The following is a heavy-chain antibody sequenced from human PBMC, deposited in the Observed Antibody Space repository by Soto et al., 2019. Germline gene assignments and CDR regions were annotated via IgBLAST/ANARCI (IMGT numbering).Heavy chain of an antibody. Sequence: QVQLQESGPGLVKPSETLSLTCTVSGGSISSYYWSWIRQPPGKGLEWIGYIYYSRSTNYNPSLKSRVTKSVATSKNQFSLKLSSVTAADTAVYYCARVYQWELFFDYWGQGTLVTVSS. V-gene: IGHV4-59*01. CDR1: GGSISSYY. J-gene: IGHJ4*02. D-gene: IGHD1-26*01. CDR3: ARVYQWELFFDY. CDR2: IYYSRST.